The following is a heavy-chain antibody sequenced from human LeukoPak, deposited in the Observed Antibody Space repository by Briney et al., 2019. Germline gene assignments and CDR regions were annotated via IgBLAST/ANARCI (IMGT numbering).Heavy chain of an antibody. Sequence: GGSLRLSCAASGFTFSIYAMHWVRQAPGKGLEYVAAISDEGGSTYYANSVKGRFTISRDNSKNTLYIQMGSLRPDDIAVYFCARVDSTGWDDAFDYWGQGTLVTVSS. J-gene: IGHJ4*02. CDR2: ISDEGGST. CDR1: GFTFSIYA. V-gene: IGHV3-64*01. D-gene: IGHD6-19*01. CDR3: ARVDSTGWDDAFDY.